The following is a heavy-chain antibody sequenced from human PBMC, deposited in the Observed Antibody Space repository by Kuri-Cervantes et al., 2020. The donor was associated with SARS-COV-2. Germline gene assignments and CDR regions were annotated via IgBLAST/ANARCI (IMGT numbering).Heavy chain of an antibody. D-gene: IGHD3-9*01. CDR1: GFTVSTNY. CDR3: ARGRNYDILTGYYISTPFDY. J-gene: IGHJ4*02. CDR2: IYSGGTT. Sequence: GESLKISCAASGFTVSTNYMSWVRQAPGKGLEWVSIIYSGGTTYYADSVKGRFTISRDNSKNTLYLQMNSLRAEDTAVYYCARGRNYDILTGYYISTPFDYWGQGTLVTDSS. V-gene: IGHV3-53*01.